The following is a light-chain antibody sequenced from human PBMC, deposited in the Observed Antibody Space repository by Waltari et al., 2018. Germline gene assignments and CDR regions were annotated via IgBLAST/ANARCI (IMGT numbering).Light chain of an antibody. J-gene: IGKJ2*01. V-gene: IGKV4-1*01. CDR2: WAS. CDR1: QTILRSSPSGNA. CDR3: QQYNDWPYT. Sequence: DIVMTQSPDFLPVSLGESATLTCRSSQTILRSSPSGNALAWFQQRPGQPPQLLIYWASSRDPGVPDRFSGSGSGTDFTLTISSLQSEDFAVYYCQQYNDWPYTFGQGTKLEIK.